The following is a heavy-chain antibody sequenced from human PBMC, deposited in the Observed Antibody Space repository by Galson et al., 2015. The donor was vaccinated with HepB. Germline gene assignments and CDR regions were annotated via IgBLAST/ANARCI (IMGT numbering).Heavy chain of an antibody. CDR1: GYTFTSYG. V-gene: IGHV1-18*01. J-gene: IGHJ6*02. Sequence: SVKVSCKASGYTFTSYGISWVRQAPGQGLEWMGWISAYNGNTNYAQKLQGRVTMTTDTSTSTAYMELRSLRSDDTAVYYCAREGLWLLSYYYYGMDVWGQGTTVTVSS. CDR3: AREGLWLLSYYYYGMDV. CDR2: ISAYNGNT. D-gene: IGHD5-18*01.